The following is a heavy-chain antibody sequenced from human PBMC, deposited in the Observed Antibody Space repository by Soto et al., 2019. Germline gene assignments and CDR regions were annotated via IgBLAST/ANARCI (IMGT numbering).Heavy chain of an antibody. CDR2: IYYSGIT. CDR3: ARSNSGYYKWFDP. V-gene: IGHV4-39*01. J-gene: IGHJ5*02. D-gene: IGHD3-22*01. Sequence: SETLSLTCTVSGDSISNSNYYWGWIRQPPGKGLEWIANIYYSGITYCNPSLKSRVAISVDTSKNQFSLKLSSVTAADTAIYYCARSNSGYYKWFDPWGQGTLVTVSS. CDR1: GDSISNSNYY.